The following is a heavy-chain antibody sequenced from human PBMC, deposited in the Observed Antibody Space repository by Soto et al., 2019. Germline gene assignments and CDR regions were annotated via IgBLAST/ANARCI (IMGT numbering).Heavy chain of an antibody. J-gene: IGHJ4*02. Sequence: DSVKVSCKGFGYTFTNYAIHWVRQAPGQRLEWMGWINAGNGNTKYSQKFQGRVTVTRDTSASTAYMELRNLRSEDTAVYFCASSLGGNYFYDWGQRTLVTVSS. CDR2: INAGNGNT. CDR1: GYTFTNYA. CDR3: ASSLGGNYFYD. D-gene: IGHD1-26*01. V-gene: IGHV1-3*01.